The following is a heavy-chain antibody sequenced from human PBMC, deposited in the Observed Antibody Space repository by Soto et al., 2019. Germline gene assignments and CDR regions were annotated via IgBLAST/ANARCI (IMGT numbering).Heavy chain of an antibody. J-gene: IGHJ6*02. CDR3: ARGVGYNNDYGMDV. CDR2: IYTGGSA. D-gene: IGHD5-12*01. Sequence: LRLSCAASVFTVSINYMNWVRQAPGKGLEWVSVIYTGGSAFYADAVKGRFTISRDAFKKTLYLQMNSLRAEDTAVYYCARGVGYNNDYGMDVSGQGTTVTVSS. CDR1: VFTVSINY. V-gene: IGHV3-53*01.